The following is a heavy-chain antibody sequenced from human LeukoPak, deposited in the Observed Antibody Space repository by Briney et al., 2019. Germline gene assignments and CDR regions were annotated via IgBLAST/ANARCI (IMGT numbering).Heavy chain of an antibody. J-gene: IGHJ4*02. Sequence: GGSLRLSCVASGFTSSSYWMHWVRQAPGKGLVWVSRINSDGSSTTYADSVKGRFTISRDNAKNTLYLQMNSLRAEDTAVYYCARDPDPSGYFFFDYWGQGTLVSVSS. CDR3: ARDPDPSGYFFFDY. V-gene: IGHV3-74*01. CDR2: INSDGSST. CDR1: GFTSSSYW. D-gene: IGHD3-22*01.